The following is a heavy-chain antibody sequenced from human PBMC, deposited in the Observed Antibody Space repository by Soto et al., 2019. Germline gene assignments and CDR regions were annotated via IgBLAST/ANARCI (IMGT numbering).Heavy chain of an antibody. CDR3: ARDIVVVPAATHYYYYGMDV. CDR1: GGSISSYY. CDR2: IYTSGST. D-gene: IGHD2-2*01. V-gene: IGHV4-4*07. J-gene: IGHJ6*02. Sequence: PSETLSLTCTVFGGSISSYYWSWIRQPAGKGLEWIGRIYTSGSTNYNRSLKSRVTMSVDTSKNQFSLKLSSVTAADTAVYYCARDIVVVPAATHYYYYGMDVWGQGTTVTVSS.